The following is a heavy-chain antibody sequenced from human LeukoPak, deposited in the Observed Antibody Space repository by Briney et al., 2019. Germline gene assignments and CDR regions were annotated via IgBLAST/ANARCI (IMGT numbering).Heavy chain of an antibody. CDR1: GFTVSSNY. CDR2: IYSGGGT. V-gene: IGHV3-53*01. D-gene: IGHD3-10*01. J-gene: IGHJ4*02. Sequence: PGGSLRLSCAASGFTVSSNYMSWVRQAPGKGLGWVSVIYSGGGTYYADSVKGRFTISRDNSKNTVYLQMNSLRAEDTAVYYCARELYGSGSYYHGYWGQGTLVTVSS. CDR3: ARELYGSGSYYHGY.